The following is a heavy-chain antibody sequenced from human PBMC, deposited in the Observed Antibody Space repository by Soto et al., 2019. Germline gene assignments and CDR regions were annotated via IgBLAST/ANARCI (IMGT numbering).Heavy chain of an antibody. J-gene: IGHJ4*02. CDR2: ISAYNGNT. V-gene: IGHV1-18*04. D-gene: IGHD6-19*01. CDR1: GYTFTSYG. Sequence: ASVKVSCKASGYTFTSYGISWVRQAPGQGLEWMGWISAYNGNTNYAQKLQGRVTMTTDTSTSTAYMELRSLRSDDTAVYYCARDYFGMDRLQLLVHDYLGQGTLVT. CDR3: ARDYFGMDRLQLLVHDY.